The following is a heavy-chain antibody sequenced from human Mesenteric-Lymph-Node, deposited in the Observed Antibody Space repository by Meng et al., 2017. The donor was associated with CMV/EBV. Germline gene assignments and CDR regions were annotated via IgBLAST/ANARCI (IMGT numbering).Heavy chain of an antibody. D-gene: IGHD2-2*01. CDR1: GFNFDDYY. Sequence: GGSLRLSCAASGFNFDDYYMHWVRQAPGKGLEWVALVNWDGRTTFYAESVKGRFTISRDNSKNSLSLQMNDLRTEDSAVYYCAKDRGCDSTRCYTWWFHPWGQGTLVTVSS. CDR3: AKDRGCDSTRCYTWWFHP. V-gene: IGHV3-43*01. CDR2: VNWDGRTT. J-gene: IGHJ5*02.